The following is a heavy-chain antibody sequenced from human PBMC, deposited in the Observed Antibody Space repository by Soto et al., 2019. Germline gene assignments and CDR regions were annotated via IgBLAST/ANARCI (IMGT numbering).Heavy chain of an antibody. J-gene: IGHJ3*02. CDR1: GFTFTNAW. Sequence: VQLVESGGGLVKPGGSLRLSCAASGFTFTNAWMTWVRQGPGKGLEWVGRIKSKSDGGTIDYAAPVKGRFTISRDDSKNTLDREMNSLKTEVTGVCYCATGANFCACAAFDIWGQGTVVTVSS. D-gene: IGHD3-3*01. CDR2: IKSKSDGGTI. V-gene: IGHV3-15*01. CDR3: ATGANFCACAAFDI.